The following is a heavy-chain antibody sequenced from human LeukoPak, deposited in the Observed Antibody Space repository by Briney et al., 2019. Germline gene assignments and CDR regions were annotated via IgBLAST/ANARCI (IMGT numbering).Heavy chain of an antibody. CDR1: GFTFSNAC. D-gene: IGHD5-12*01. J-gene: IGHJ5*02. CDR3: AKAFSAYENWPPNWFDP. Sequence: PGVSLRLSCAASGFTFSNACMSWVRQAPGKGLEWVALIVYDGSNKYDESSKYYAESVKGRFTISRDNSKNTLYLQLNSLRAEDTAVYYCAKAFSAYENWPPNWFDPWGQGTLVTVSS. CDR2: IVYDGSNKYDESSK. V-gene: IGHV3-30*18.